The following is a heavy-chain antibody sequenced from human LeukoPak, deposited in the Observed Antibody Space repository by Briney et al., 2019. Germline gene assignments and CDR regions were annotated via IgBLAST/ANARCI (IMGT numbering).Heavy chain of an antibody. CDR3: AREEPAAMVIDY. V-gene: IGHV4-59*01. CDR1: GGPISSYY. J-gene: IGHJ4*02. Sequence: SETLSLTCTVSGGPISSYYWSWIRQPPGKGLEWIGYIYYSGSTNYNPSLKSRVTISVDTSKNQFSLKLSSVTAADTAVYYCAREEPAAMVIDYWGQGTLVTVSS. D-gene: IGHD2-2*01. CDR2: IYYSGST.